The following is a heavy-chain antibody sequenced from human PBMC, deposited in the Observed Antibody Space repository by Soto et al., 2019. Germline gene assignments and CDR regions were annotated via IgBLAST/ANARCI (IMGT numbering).Heavy chain of an antibody. D-gene: IGHD2-15*01. J-gene: IGHJ4*02. Sequence: PGGSLRLSCSASGFTFSGHTMYWVRQAPGKGLEYVSAIGPNGNGPYYADSVKGRFTISRDNSENKLYLQMSSLRAEDSAPYYCAKRRGAGGHLDYWGQGALVTVSS. CDR1: GFTFSGHT. CDR3: AKRRGAGGHLDY. CDR2: IGPNGNGP. V-gene: IGHV3-64D*06.